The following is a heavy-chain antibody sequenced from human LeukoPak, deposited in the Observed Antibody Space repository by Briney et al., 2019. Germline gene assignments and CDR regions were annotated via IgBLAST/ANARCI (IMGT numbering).Heavy chain of an antibody. CDR1: GFTFSSYA. J-gene: IGHJ4*02. CDR3: ARDTTVTNDYFDY. D-gene: IGHD4-17*01. Sequence: GGSLRLSCAAPGFTFSSYAMHWVRQAPGKGLEWVAVISYDGSNKYYADSVKGRFTISRDNSKNTLYLQMNSLRAEDTAVYYCARDTTVTNDYFDYWGQGILVTVSS. CDR2: ISYDGSNK. V-gene: IGHV3-30-3*01.